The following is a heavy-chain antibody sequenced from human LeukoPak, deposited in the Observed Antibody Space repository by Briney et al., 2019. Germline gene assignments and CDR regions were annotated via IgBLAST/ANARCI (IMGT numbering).Heavy chain of an antibody. D-gene: IGHD2-2*01. J-gene: IGHJ3*02. CDR1: GFTFSSYA. CDR2: ISGSGGST. Sequence: GGCLRLSCAASGFTFSSYAMSWVRQAPGKGLEWVSAISGSGGSTYYADSVKGRFTISRDNSKNTLYLQMNSLRAEDTAVYYCAKHRVLTRDAFDIWGQGTMVTVSS. V-gene: IGHV3-23*01. CDR3: AKHRVLTRDAFDI.